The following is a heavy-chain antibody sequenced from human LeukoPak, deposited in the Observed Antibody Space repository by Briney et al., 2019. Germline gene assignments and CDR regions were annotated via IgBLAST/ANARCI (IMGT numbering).Heavy chain of an antibody. Sequence: GGSLRLSCAASGFTFDDYAMHWVRQAPGKGLEWVSGISWNSGSIGYADSVKGRFTISRDNAKNSLYLQMNSLRAEDTALYYCAKDTRSRGGYYYYYMDVWGKGTAVTVSS. D-gene: IGHD3-10*01. CDR3: AKDTRSRGGYYYYYMDV. V-gene: IGHV3-9*01. CDR2: ISWNSGSI. J-gene: IGHJ6*03. CDR1: GFTFDDYA.